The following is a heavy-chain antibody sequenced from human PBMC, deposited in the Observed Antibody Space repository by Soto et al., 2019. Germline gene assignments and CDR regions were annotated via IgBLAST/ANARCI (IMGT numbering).Heavy chain of an antibody. Sequence: LRLSCAASGFTFNTSGMHWVRQAPGKGLEWVAVIAFDGSQQFYGDSVRGRFSISRDNSKNTLFLEMKSLTPEDTAVYYCATKVRVTNYLYYGMDVWGQGTTVTVSS. D-gene: IGHD2-21*02. CDR3: ATKVRVTNYLYYGMDV. CDR1: GFTFNTSG. CDR2: IAFDGSQQ. V-gene: IGHV3-30*03. J-gene: IGHJ6*02.